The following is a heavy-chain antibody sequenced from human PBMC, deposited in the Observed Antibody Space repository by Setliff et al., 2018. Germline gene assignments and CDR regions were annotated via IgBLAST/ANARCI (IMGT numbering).Heavy chain of an antibody. CDR2: IKQDGSEK. CDR1: GFTFSIYW. D-gene: IGHD3-22*01. Sequence: PGGSLRLSCAASGFTFSIYWMTWVRQAPGKGLEWVVNIKQDGSEKYYVDSVKGRFTISRDNSKNTLYLQMNSLRAEDTAVYYCAREEYYYDSSGRGGYYYGMDVWGQGTTVTVSS. CDR3: AREEYYYDSSGRGGYYYGMDV. J-gene: IGHJ6*02. V-gene: IGHV3-7*01.